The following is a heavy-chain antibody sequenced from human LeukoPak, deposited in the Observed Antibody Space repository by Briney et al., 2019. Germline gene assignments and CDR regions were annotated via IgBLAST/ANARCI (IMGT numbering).Heavy chain of an antibody. V-gene: IGHV4-39*07. CDR1: GFTFSSYE. J-gene: IGHJ4*02. CDR2: IYYGGST. CDR3: ARDSGSYYFDY. Sequence: GSLRLSCAASGFTFSSYEMNWVRQAPGKGLEWIGTIYYGGSTYYNPSLKSRVTISVDTSKNQFSLKLSSVTAADTAVYYCARDSGSYYFDYWGQGTLVTVSS. D-gene: IGHD1-26*01.